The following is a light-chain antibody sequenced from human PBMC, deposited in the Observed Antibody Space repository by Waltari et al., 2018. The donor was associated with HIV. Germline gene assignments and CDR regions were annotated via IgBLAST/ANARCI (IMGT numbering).Light chain of an antibody. Sequence: EIVLTQPPGTLSLSPGERATLSCRASQSLTWSPYLAWYQQKPGQAPRLLIYGASTRATGIPDRFRGSGFWTDFTLTISRLEPEDSAVYYCQQYGNSPPTFGRGTKVEI. V-gene: IGKV3-20*01. CDR2: GAS. CDR1: QSLTWSPY. CDR3: QQYGNSPPT. J-gene: IGKJ1*01.